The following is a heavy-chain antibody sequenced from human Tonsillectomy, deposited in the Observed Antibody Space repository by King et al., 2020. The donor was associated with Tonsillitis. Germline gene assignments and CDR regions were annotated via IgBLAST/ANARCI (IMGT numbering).Heavy chain of an antibody. V-gene: IGHV3-7*03. J-gene: IGHJ4*02. Sequence: VQLVESGGGLVQPGGSLRLSCAASGFTFSSYWMSWVRQAPGKGLEWVANIKQEGSEKYYVDSVKGRFIIPRDNAKNSLYLQMNSLRDEDTALYYCAKDRTGFFEYWGQGTLVTVSS. CDR1: GFTFSSYW. CDR3: AKDRTGFFEY. D-gene: IGHD1-1*01. CDR2: IKQEGSEK.